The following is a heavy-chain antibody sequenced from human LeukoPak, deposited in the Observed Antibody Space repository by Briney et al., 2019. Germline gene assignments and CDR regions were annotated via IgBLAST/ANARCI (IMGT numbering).Heavy chain of an antibody. J-gene: IGHJ5*02. V-gene: IGHV1-18*01. CDR3: ARGDKKENQSGPSGYFDP. Sequence: ASVKVSCKASGYPFANFAISWVRQARGQGLEWVGWISGDKGPTYYAQKLQDRVTLTTDTSTSTAYMELTNLRSDDTAVYYCARGDKKENQSGPSGYFDPWGQGTLVTVSS. CDR2: ISGDKGPT. D-gene: IGHD3-10*01. CDR1: GYPFANFA.